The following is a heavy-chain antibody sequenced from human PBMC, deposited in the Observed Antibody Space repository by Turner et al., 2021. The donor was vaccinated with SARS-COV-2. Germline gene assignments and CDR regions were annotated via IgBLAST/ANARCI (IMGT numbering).Heavy chain of an antibody. D-gene: IGHD2-21*02. CDR2: FDPEDGET. CDR3: TTGYAYCGGDCSIHY. CDR1: GYTLTELS. J-gene: IGHJ4*02. Sequence: QVQLVQSGAEVKKPGVSVKVSCKVSGYTLTELSMHWVRQAPGKGLEWMGGFDPEDGETIYAQKFQGRVTMTEDTSTDTAYMELSSLRSEDTAVYYCTTGYAYCGGDCSIHYWGQGTLVTVSS. V-gene: IGHV1-24*01.